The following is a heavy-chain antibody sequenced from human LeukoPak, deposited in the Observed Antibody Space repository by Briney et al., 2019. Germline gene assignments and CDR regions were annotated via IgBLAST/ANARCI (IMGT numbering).Heavy chain of an antibody. CDR3: AKATGGTNTPFDY. V-gene: IGHV3-23*01. J-gene: IGHJ4*02. CDR1: GSTFSSYA. D-gene: IGHD1-26*01. Sequence: GGSLRLSCAASGSTFSSYAMSWVRQAPRKWLEWVSRISNTDGGTRYADSVKGRFTISRDNSKNTLYLQMNSLRAEDTAIYYCAKATGGTNTPFDYWGQGTLVIVSS. CDR2: ISNTDGGT.